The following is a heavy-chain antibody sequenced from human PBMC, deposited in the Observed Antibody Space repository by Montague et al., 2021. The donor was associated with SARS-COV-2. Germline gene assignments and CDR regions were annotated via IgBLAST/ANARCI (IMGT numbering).Heavy chain of an antibody. CDR3: TRDYRSIVGDGLDI. D-gene: IGHD3-16*02. V-gene: IGHV3-48*03. Sequence: SLRLSCAASGFTFSNYDMNWVRQAPGKGPGWISYISTSAYTTSYAGSVKGRFTISRDNGKNSLYLQMNSLRVEDTAVYYCTRDYRSIVGDGLDIWGQRTKVTVSS. J-gene: IGHJ3*02. CDR1: GFTFSNYD. CDR2: ISTSAYTT.